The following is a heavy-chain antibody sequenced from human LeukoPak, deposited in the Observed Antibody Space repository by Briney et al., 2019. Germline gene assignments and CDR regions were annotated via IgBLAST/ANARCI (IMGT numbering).Heavy chain of an antibody. CDR3: ARCGTIGTGGDY. CDR2: IDPSDSYT. Sequence: GESLKISCQGSRYSFTSYWINWVRQMPGKGLEWMGRIDPSDSYTNYSPSFQGHVTISADKSINTAYLQWSSLKASDSAMYYCARCGTIGTGGDYWGQGTLVTVSS. D-gene: IGHD1-1*01. J-gene: IGHJ4*02. CDR1: RYSFTSYW. V-gene: IGHV5-10-1*01.